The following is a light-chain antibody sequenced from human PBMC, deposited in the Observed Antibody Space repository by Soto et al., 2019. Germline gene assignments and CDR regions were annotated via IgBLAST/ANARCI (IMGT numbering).Light chain of an antibody. V-gene: IGKV1-39*01. CDR2: AAS. CDR3: QQSYSIPLT. Sequence: DIQMTQSPSSLSASVGDRVTITCRASQSIAGYLNWYQQKPGKAPKFLIYAASSLQSGVPSMFSGSGSGTDFTLTISSLQPEDFATYYCQQSYSIPLTFGGGTKVEIK. CDR1: QSIAGY. J-gene: IGKJ4*01.